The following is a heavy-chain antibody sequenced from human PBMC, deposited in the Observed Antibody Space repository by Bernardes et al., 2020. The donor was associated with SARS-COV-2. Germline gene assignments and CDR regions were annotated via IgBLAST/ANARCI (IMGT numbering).Heavy chain of an antibody. V-gene: IGHV3-33*01. J-gene: IGHJ4*02. CDR1: GFTFSNYG. D-gene: IGHD4-17*01. CDR3: ASAPADGLHGY. CDR2: IWYDGSNK. Sequence: GGSLRLSCTASGFTFSNYGMHWVRQAPGKGLEWVAVIWYDGSNKYYRDSVRGRFTISRDNSKNTVYLQMNRLRADDTAIYYCASAPADGLHGYWGQGTLVTVSS.